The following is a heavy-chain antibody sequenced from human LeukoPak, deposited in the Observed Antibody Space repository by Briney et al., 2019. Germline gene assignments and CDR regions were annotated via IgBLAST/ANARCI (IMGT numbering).Heavy chain of an antibody. CDR3: AKKYYGSNDAFDI. CDR1: GFTFSSYA. V-gene: IGHV3-23*01. Sequence: PGGSLRLSCAASGFTFSSYAMSWVRQAPGKGLEWVSAISGSGGSTYYADSVKGRFTISRDNSKNTLYLQMNSLRAEDTAVYCCAKKYYGSNDAFDIWGQGIMVTVSS. D-gene: IGHD3-3*01. J-gene: IGHJ3*02. CDR2: ISGSGGST.